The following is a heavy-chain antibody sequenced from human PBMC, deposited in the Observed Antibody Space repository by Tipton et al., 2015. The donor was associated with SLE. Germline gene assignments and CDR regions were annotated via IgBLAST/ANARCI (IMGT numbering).Heavy chain of an antibody. CDR3: VSSPNYDFMDV. CDR1: GASISSSDYY. J-gene: IGHJ6*03. CDR2: IHYSGNT. Sequence: TLSLTCTVSGASISSSDYYWSWIRQHPGKGLEWIGYIHYSGNTYSNPSLKSRVTMSVDTSKNQLSLELRSVIVADTAVYYCVSSPNYDFMDVWGEGATVTVSS. V-gene: IGHV4-31*03.